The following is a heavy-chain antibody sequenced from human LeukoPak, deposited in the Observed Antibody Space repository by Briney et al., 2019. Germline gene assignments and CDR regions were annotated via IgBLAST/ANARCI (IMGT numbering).Heavy chain of an antibody. CDR2: MNPNSGNT. J-gene: IGHJ6*02. Sequence: EASVKVSCKASGYTFTSYDINWVRQATGQELEWMGWMNPNSGNTGYAQKFQGRVTMTRNTSISTAYMELSGLRSEDTAVYYCARVYGNYYPFYYYGMDVWGQGTTVTVSS. CDR3: ARVYGNYYPFYYYGMDV. D-gene: IGHD4-11*01. CDR1: GYTFTSYD. V-gene: IGHV1-8*01.